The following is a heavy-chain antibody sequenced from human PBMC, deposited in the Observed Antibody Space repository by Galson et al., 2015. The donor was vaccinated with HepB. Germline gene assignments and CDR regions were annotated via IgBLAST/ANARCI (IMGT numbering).Heavy chain of an antibody. V-gene: IGHV3-30*04. D-gene: IGHD3-10*01. Sequence: SLRLSCAASGFTFSSYAMHWVRQAPGKGLEWVAVISYDGSNKYYADSVKGRFTISRDNSKNTLYLQMNSLRAEDTAVYYCARDYYGSGSYYNYYYYGMDVWGQGTTVTVSS. CDR1: GFTFSSYA. CDR3: ARDYYGSGSYYNYYYYGMDV. CDR2: ISYDGSNK. J-gene: IGHJ6*02.